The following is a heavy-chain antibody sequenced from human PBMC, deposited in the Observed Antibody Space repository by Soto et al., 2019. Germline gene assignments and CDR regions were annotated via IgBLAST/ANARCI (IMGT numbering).Heavy chain of an antibody. V-gene: IGHV1-3*01. CDR2: INAGNGNT. D-gene: IGHD5-18*01. Sequence: ASVKVSCKGSGGTFNRYTITWVRQAPGQGLEWMGWINAGNGNTKYSQKFQGRVTITRDTSASTAYMELSSLRSEDTAVYYCARGLNGYLHYFDYWGQGTLVTVSS. J-gene: IGHJ4*02. CDR1: GGTFNRYT. CDR3: ARGLNGYLHYFDY.